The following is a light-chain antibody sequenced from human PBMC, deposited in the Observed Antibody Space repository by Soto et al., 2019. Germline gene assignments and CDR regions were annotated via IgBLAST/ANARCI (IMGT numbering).Light chain of an antibody. Sequence: QSVLTQPPSASGSPGQSVTISCTGTSSDVGGYKYVSCYQQHPGKAPKVMIYEVSKRPSGVPDRFSGSKSGNTASLTVSGLQAEDEADYYCSSYAGSDLYVFGSGTKVTVL. CDR1: SSDVGGYKY. V-gene: IGLV2-8*01. J-gene: IGLJ1*01. CDR3: SSYAGSDLYV. CDR2: EVS.